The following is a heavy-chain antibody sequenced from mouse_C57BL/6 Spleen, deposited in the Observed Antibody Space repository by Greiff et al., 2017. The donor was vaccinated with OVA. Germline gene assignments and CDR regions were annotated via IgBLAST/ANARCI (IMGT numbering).Heavy chain of an antibody. CDR2: IDPNSGGT. Sequence: VQLQQPGAELVKPGASVKLSCKASGYTFTRYWMHWVKQRPGRGLEWIGRIDPNSGGTKYNEKFKSKATLTVDKPSSTAYMQLSSLTSEDSAVYYCARGHYGSSYTWYYFDYWGQGTTLTVSS. V-gene: IGHV1-72*01. J-gene: IGHJ2*01. D-gene: IGHD1-1*01. CDR3: ARGHYGSSYTWYYFDY. CDR1: GYTFTRYW.